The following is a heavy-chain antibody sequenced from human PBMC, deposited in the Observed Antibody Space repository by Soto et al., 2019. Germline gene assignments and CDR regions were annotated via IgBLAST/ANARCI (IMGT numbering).Heavy chain of an antibody. CDR1: GFTFRIYA. Sequence: GGSLRLSCAASGFTFRIYAIHLLLQAPGKGLEWVAVISYDGSNKYYADSVKGRFTISRDNSKNTLYLQMNSLRTEDTAVYYCARAGSISMIVVANFDYWGQGTLVTVSS. V-gene: IGHV3-30-3*01. CDR2: ISYDGSNK. J-gene: IGHJ4*02. D-gene: IGHD2-21*01. CDR3: ARAGSISMIVVANFDY.